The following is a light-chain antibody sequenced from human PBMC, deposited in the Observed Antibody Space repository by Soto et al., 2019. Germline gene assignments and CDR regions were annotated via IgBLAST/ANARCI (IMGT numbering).Light chain of an antibody. V-gene: IGKV3-11*01. Sequence: EIVLTQSPATLSLSPGERASLSCRASQSVSSYLAWYQHKPGQAPRLLTYDASSRATDIPARFSGSGSGTDFTLTISSLEPEDFAIYYCQQRSNWPSISFGQGTRLEIK. J-gene: IGKJ5*01. CDR1: QSVSSY. CDR2: DAS. CDR3: QQRSNWPSIS.